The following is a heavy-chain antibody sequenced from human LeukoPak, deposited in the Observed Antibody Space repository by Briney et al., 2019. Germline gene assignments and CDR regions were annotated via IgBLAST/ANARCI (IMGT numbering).Heavy chain of an antibody. CDR3: AKDSSGSH. D-gene: IGHD1-26*01. CDR1: GFTFRNYV. J-gene: IGHJ4*02. V-gene: IGHV3-30*18. Sequence: GGSLGLSCAASGFTFRNYVIHWVRQAPGKGLEWVAVISYDGSNKYYADSVKGRFTISRDNSKNTLYLQMNSLRAEDTAVYYCAKDSSGSHWGQGTLVTVSS. CDR2: ISYDGSNK.